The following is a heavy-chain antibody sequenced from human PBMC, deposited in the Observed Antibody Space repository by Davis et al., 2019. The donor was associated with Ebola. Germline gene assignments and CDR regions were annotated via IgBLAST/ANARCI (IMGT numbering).Heavy chain of an antibody. Sequence: GESLKISCAGSGFTFSSYGMTWVRQAPGKGLDWFSRISSNGATTYYADSVRGRFTISRDNSRNTLYLQMNSLRADDTAVYYCGGAWDWGQGTLVTVSS. D-gene: IGHD1-26*01. CDR3: GGAWD. J-gene: IGHJ4*02. CDR1: GFTFSSYG. V-gene: IGHV3-23*01. CDR2: ISSNGATT.